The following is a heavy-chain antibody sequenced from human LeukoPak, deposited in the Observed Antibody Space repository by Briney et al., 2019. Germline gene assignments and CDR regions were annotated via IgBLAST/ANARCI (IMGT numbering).Heavy chain of an antibody. V-gene: IGHV3-23*01. CDR3: ARASGGYSSGWPGLDY. CDR2: ISGSGGST. D-gene: IGHD6-19*01. Sequence: SGGSLRLSCAASGFTFSSYGMSWVRQAPGKGLEWVSAISGSGGSTYYADSVKGRFTISRDNSKNTLYLQMNSLRAEDTAVYYCARASGGYSSGWPGLDYWGQGTLVTVSS. CDR1: GFTFSSYG. J-gene: IGHJ4*02.